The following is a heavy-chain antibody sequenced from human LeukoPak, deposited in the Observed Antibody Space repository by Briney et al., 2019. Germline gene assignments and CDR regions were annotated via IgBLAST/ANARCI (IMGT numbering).Heavy chain of an antibody. CDR3: VKTRYYYDSSGYSNFDY. V-gene: IGHV3-23*01. Sequence: QPGGSLRLSCAASGFTFSSYAMNWVRQAPGKGLEWVSAISGSGGSTYYADSVKGRFTISRDNSKNTLYLQMNSLRAEDTAVYNCVKTRYYYDSSGYSNFDYWGQGTLVTFSS. J-gene: IGHJ4*02. CDR2: ISGSGGST. D-gene: IGHD3-22*01. CDR1: GFTFSSYA.